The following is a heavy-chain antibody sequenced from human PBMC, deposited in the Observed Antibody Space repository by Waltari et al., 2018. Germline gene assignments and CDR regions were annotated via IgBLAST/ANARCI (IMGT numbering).Heavy chain of an antibody. J-gene: IGHJ4*02. CDR3: ARGWSRMVRGVISGY. CDR2: ISYDGSNK. CDR1: GFTFSSYA. V-gene: IGHV3-30*01. D-gene: IGHD3-10*01. Sequence: QVQLVESGGGVVQPGRSLRLSCAASGFTFSSYAMHWVRQAPGKGLEWVAVISYDGSNKYYADSVKGRFTISRDNSKNTLYLQMNSLRAEDTAVYYCARGWSRMVRGVISGYWGQGTLVTVSS.